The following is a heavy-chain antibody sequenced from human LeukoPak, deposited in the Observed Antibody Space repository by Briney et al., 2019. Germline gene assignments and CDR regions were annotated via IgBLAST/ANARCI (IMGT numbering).Heavy chain of an antibody. CDR2: ISYDGSNK. D-gene: IGHD5-24*01. V-gene: IGHV3-30*18. CDR3: AKVAKRWLQSYFDY. CDR1: GFTFSSYG. Sequence: GGSLRLSCAASGFTFSSYGMHWVRQAPGKGLEWVAVISYDGSNKYYADSVKGRFTISRDNSKNTLYLQMNSLRAEDTAVYYCAKVAKRWLQSYFDYWGQGTLVTVSS. J-gene: IGHJ4*02.